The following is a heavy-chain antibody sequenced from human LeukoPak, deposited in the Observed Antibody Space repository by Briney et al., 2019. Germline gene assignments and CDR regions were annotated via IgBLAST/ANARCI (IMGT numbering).Heavy chain of an antibody. CDR2: IWYDGSNK. D-gene: IGHD3-22*01. CDR3: ARNYYDSSGYYYHDY. V-gene: IGHV3-33*08. CDR1: GFTFSSYG. J-gene: IGHJ4*02. Sequence: PGGSLRLSCAASGFTFSSYGMHWVRQAPGKGLEWVAVIWYDGSNKYYADSVKGRFTISRDNSKNTLYLQMNSLRAEDTAVYYCARNYYDSSGYYYHDYWGQGTLVTVSS.